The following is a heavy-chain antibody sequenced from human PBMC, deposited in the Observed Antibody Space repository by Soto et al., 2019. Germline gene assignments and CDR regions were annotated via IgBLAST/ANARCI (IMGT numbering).Heavy chain of an antibody. Sequence: QVQLQESGPGLVKHSQTLSLTCTVSGGSISSGGYYWSWIRQHPGKGLEWIGYSYYRGSTYYNPSLKRRVTISVDTSKNQCSLKLSSVTAADTAVYYCARASSTRGYSYGYWFDPWGQGNLVTVSS. J-gene: IGHJ5*02. V-gene: IGHV4-31*03. CDR2: SYYRGST. CDR3: ARASSTRGYSYGYWFDP. D-gene: IGHD5-18*01. CDR1: GGSISSGGYY.